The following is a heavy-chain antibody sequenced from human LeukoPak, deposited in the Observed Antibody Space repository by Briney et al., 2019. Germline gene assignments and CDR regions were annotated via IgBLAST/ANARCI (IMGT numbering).Heavy chain of an antibody. CDR1: AFTVSSDY. J-gene: IGHJ4*02. CDR2: IYSGGST. CDR3: STDPSY. V-gene: IGHV3-53*01. Sequence: GGSLRLSCAASAFTVSSDYMSWVRQAPGKGLEWVSVIYSGGSTYYADSVKGRFTISRDNAKNSLYLQMNSLRAEDTAVYYCSTDPSYWGQGTPVTVSS.